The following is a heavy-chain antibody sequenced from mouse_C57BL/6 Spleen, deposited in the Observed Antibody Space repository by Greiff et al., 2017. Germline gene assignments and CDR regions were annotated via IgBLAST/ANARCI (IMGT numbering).Heavy chain of an antibody. CDR3: ARGNGNYEDYYAMDY. J-gene: IGHJ4*01. V-gene: IGHV1-53*01. Sequence: QVQLQQPGTELVKPGASVKLSCKASGYTFTSYWMHWVKQRPGQGLEWIGNINPSNGGTNYNEKFKSKATLTVDKSSSTAYMQLSSLTSEDSAVYYCARGNGNYEDYYAMDYWGQGTSVTVSS. D-gene: IGHD2-1*01. CDR1: GYTFTSYW. CDR2: INPSNGGT.